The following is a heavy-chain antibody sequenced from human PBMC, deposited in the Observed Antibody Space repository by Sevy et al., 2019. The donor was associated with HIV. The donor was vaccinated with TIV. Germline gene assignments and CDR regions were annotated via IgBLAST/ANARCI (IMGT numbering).Heavy chain of an antibody. CDR2: IWYDGSNK. J-gene: IGHJ6*02. Sequence: GGSLRLSCAASGFTFSSYGMHWVRQAPGKGLEWVAVIWYDGSNKYYADSVKGRFTISRDNSKNTLYLQMNSLRAEDMAVYYCAGFGGVISYYYYYYGMDVWGQGTTVTVSS. D-gene: IGHD3-3*01. CDR3: AGFGGVISYYYYYYGMDV. V-gene: IGHV3-33*01. CDR1: GFTFSSYG.